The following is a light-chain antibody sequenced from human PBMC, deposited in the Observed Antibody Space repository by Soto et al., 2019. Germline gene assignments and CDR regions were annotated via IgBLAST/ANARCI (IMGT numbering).Light chain of an antibody. V-gene: IGKV1-9*01. CDR3: LLFNSYPT. J-gene: IGKJ4*01. CDR2: AAS. CDR1: QGISSY. Sequence: DIQLTQSPSFLSASVGDGVTITCRASQGISSYLAWYQQRPGKAAKLLIYAASTLQSGVPSRFSGSGSETEFPLTISSLQPEDFATYDRLLFNSYPTFGGGTKVEIK.